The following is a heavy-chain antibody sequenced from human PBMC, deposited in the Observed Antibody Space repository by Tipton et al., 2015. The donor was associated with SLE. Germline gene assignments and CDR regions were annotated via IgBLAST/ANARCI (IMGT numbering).Heavy chain of an antibody. D-gene: IGHD6-13*01. V-gene: IGHV4-39*07. CDR3: AGHYEQQLDFDY. Sequence: TLSLTCTVSGGSISSSSYYWGWTRQPPGKGLGWIGGIYYSGGTSYNPPLKGRVTISVDTPKNQFSLKLSSVTAADTAVYYCAGHYEQQLDFDYWGQGTLVTVSS. CDR2: IYYSGGT. J-gene: IGHJ4*02. CDR1: GGSISSSSYY.